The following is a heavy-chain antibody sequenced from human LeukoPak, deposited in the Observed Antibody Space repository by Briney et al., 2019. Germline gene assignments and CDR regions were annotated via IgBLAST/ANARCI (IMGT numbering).Heavy chain of an antibody. CDR1: GGSISSRYY. CDR2: LYYTGST. CDR3: ASVYSLYDN. Sequence: SETLSLTCSVSGGSISSRYYWGWIRQSPGKGLEWIGGLYYTGSTYYNPSLKSRITISIDTSKNQFSLKLTSVTAADTAVYYCASVYSLYDNWGQGILVIVSS. J-gene: IGHJ4*02. D-gene: IGHD6-13*01. V-gene: IGHV4-39*01.